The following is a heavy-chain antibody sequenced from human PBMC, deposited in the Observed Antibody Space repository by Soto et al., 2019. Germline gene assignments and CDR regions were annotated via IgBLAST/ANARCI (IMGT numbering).Heavy chain of an antibody. J-gene: IGHJ6*02. V-gene: IGHV3-73*01. Sequence: GGYLRLSCAASGLTFSDSAIHWVRQASGKGLEWVGRIRSKANNYATEYAESMRGRLTISRDDSKNTASLQLNNLGSGDTAIYFCSKMVNSATSRPSHLYCIAAWGQGTSVTVS. CDR2: IRSKANNYAT. CDR3: SKMVNSATSRPSHLYCIAA. D-gene: IGHD1-26*01. CDR1: GLTFSDSA.